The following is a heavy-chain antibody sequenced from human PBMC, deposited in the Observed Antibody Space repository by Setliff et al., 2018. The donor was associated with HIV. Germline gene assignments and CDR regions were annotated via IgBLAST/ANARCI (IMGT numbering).Heavy chain of an antibody. CDR1: GGSISISNDY. J-gene: IGHJ6*03. V-gene: IGHV4-39*07. D-gene: IGHD2-2*01. Sequence: SETLSLTCTVSGGSISISNDYWGWIRQPPGKGLEWIGNIYYSGNTYYNPSLRSRVTISVDTYKNQFSLKLSSVTAADTAVYYCARVIGSPAAPPYYYYYYMDVWDKGTTVAVSS. CDR3: ARVIGSPAAPPYYYYYYMDV. CDR2: IYYSGNT.